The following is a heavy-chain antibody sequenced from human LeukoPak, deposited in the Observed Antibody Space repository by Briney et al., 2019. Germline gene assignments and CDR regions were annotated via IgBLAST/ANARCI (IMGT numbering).Heavy chain of an antibody. Sequence: PGGSLRLSCAASGFTFSDYWMHWVRQAPGKGLEWVANIKQDGSAKYYVDSVKGRFTISRDNAKNSLYLQMNSLRAEDTAVYYCARRYFDSWGQGTLVTVSS. CDR3: ARRYFDS. CDR1: GFTFSDYW. J-gene: IGHJ4*02. CDR2: IKQDGSAK. V-gene: IGHV3-7*03.